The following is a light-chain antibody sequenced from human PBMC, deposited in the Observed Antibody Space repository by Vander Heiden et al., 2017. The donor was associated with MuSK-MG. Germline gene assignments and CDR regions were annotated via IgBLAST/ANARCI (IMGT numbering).Light chain of an antibody. CDR2: GAS. V-gene: IGKV3-20*01. CDR1: QSVSSSY. Sequence: EIVLTQSPGTLPLSPGERATLSCRASQSVSSSYLAWYQQKPGQAPRLLIYGASSRATGIPDRFSGSGSGTDFTLTISRLEPEDFAVYYCQQYGSSPRFTFGPGTKVXIK. J-gene: IGKJ3*01. CDR3: QQYGSSPRFT.